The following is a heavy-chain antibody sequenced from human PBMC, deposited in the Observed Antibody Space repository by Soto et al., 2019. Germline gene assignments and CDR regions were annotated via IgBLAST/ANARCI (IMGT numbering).Heavy chain of an antibody. Sequence: QVQLVQSGAEVKKPGSSVKVSCKASGGTFSSYAISWVRQAPGQGLEWMGGIIPIFGTANYAQKFQGRVTITADQSTSTAYIELSSLRSEDTAVYYCARPKRGYSYDNYYYYGMDVWGQGTTVTVSS. V-gene: IGHV1-69*01. J-gene: IGHJ6*02. CDR2: IIPIFGTA. CDR1: GGTFSSYA. D-gene: IGHD5-18*01. CDR3: ARPKRGYSYDNYYYYGMDV.